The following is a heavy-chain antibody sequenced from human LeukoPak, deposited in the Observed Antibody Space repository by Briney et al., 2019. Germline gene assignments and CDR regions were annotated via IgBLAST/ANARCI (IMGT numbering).Heavy chain of an antibody. J-gene: IGHJ4*02. CDR2: SFYTGTT. D-gene: IGHD3-22*01. Sequence: PSETLSLACSVSHGSIRMDGYFWAWLRQPPGKGLEGIGSSFYTGTTYYNPSLKSPFTISVDTSKNQFSLKLSSVTAADTAVYYCASQTYYYDSSGYYYFDYWGQGTLVTVSS. CDR1: HGSIRMDGYF. V-gene: IGHV4-39*07. CDR3: ASQTYYYDSSGYYYFDY.